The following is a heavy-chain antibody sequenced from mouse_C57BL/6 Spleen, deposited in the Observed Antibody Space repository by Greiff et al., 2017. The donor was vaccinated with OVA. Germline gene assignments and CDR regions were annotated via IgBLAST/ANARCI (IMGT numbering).Heavy chain of an antibody. D-gene: IGHD2-3*01. Sequence: QVQLQQSGAELVKPGASVKLSCKASGYTFTSYWMHWVKQRPGQGLEWIGMIHPNSGSTNYNEKFKSKATLTVDKSSSTTYMQLSSLTSEDSAVYYYAGGYDGYYVVFAYWGQGTLVTVSA. V-gene: IGHV1-64*01. J-gene: IGHJ3*01. CDR1: GYTFTSYW. CDR3: AGGYDGYYVVFAY. CDR2: IHPNSGST.